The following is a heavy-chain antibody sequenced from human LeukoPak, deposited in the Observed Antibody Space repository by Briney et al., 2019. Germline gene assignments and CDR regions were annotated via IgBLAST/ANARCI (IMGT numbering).Heavy chain of an antibody. V-gene: IGHV4-34*01. Sequence: SETLSLTCAVYGGSFSGYYWSWIRQPPGKGLEWIGEINHSGSTNYNPSLKSRVTISVDTSKNQFSLKLSSVTAADTAVYYCARGSVDTAMASFYYYYYMDVWGKGTTVTVSS. CDR2: INHSGST. D-gene: IGHD5-18*01. CDR1: GGSFSGYY. CDR3: ARGSVDTAMASFYYYYYMDV. J-gene: IGHJ6*03.